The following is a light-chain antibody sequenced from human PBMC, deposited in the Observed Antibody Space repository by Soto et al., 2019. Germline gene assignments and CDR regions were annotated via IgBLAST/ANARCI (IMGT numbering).Light chain of an antibody. CDR1: QSVSSY. J-gene: IGKJ1*01. CDR2: DAS. V-gene: IGKV3-11*01. Sequence: EIVLTQSPATLSLSPGERATLSCRASQSVSSYLAWYQQKPGQAPRLLIYDASNRATGIPARFSGSGSGTDFTLTIGSLEPEDFAVYYCQQYNNWPRTFGQGTKV. CDR3: QQYNNWPRT.